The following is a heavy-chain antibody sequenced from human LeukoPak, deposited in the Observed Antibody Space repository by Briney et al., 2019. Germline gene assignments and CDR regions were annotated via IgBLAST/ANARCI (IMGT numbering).Heavy chain of an antibody. CDR1: GYTFTGYY. CDR2: INPNSGGT. J-gene: IGHJ4*02. Sequence: GASVKVSCKASGYTFTGYYMHWVRQAPGQGLEWMGWINPNSGGTNYAQEFQGRVTMTRDTSISTAYMELSRLRSDDTAVYYCARVNYDYGDPHFDYWGQGTLVTVSS. D-gene: IGHD4-17*01. V-gene: IGHV1-2*02. CDR3: ARVNYDYGDPHFDY.